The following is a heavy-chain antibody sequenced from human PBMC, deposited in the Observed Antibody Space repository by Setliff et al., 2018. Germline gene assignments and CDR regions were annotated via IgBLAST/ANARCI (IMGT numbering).Heavy chain of an antibody. D-gene: IGHD2-8*01. CDR2: IHSSGRS. Sequence: SLTCTVSDVSISGYYWSWIRQPPGKGLEWIGYIHSSGRSNYNPSLKSRVTTSIDTSKNQFSLKLSSVTAADTAVYYCAREDGPNYYYYYMDICGKGTTVTVSS. CDR1: DVSISGYY. CDR3: AREDGPNYYYYYMDI. V-gene: IGHV4-4*08. J-gene: IGHJ6*03.